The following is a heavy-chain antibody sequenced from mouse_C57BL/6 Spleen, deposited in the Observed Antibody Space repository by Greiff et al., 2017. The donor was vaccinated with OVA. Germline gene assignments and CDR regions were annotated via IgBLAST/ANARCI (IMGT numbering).Heavy chain of an antibody. D-gene: IGHD2-4*01. V-gene: IGHV5-4*01. CDR2: ISAGGSYT. CDR3: ARDDYDEGGLDD. J-gene: IGHJ2*01. Sequence: EVQLVESGGGLVKPGGSLKLSCAASGFTFSSYAMSWVRQTPEKRLEWVATISAGGSYTYYPDNVKGRFTISRDNAKNNLYLQMSHLKSEDTAMDYCARDDYDEGGLDDWGQGTTLTVSS. CDR1: GFTFSSYA.